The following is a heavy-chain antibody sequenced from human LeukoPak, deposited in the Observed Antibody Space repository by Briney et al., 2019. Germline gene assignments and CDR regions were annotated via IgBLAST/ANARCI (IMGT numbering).Heavy chain of an antibody. J-gene: IGHJ4*02. CDR1: GFTFSDYY. Sequence: GGSLRLSCAASGFTFSDYYMSWIRQAPGKGLEWVSYISSSGSTIYYADSVKGRFTISRDNSKNTLYLQMNSLRAEDTAVYYCARDPATVTTWTYFDYWGQGTLVTVSS. CDR3: ARDPATVTTWTYFDY. D-gene: IGHD4-17*01. V-gene: IGHV3-11*04. CDR2: ISSSGSTI.